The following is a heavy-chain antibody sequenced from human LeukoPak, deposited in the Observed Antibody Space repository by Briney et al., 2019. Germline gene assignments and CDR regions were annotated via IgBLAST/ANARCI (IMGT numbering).Heavy chain of an antibody. CDR2: IYYSGST. CDR3: ARGTTVTTFDY. CDR1: GGSISSSSYY. D-gene: IGHD4-17*01. J-gene: IGHJ4*02. Sequence: PSETLSFTCTVSGGSISSSSYYWGWIRQPPGKGLEWIGSIYYSGSTYYNPSLKSRVTISVDTSKNQFSLKLSSVTAADTAVYYCARGTTVTTFDYWGQGTLVTVSS. V-gene: IGHV4-39*07.